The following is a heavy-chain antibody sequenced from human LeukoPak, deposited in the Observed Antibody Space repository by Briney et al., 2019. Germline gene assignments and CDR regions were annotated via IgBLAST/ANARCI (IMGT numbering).Heavy chain of an antibody. V-gene: IGHV4-59*01. Sequence: SETLSLTCIVSGGSISSYYWSWIRQPPGKGLEWIGYIYYSGSTNYNPSLKSRVTISVDTSKNQFSLKLSSVTAADTAVYYCARVGYSSGWYVGYFDYWGQGTLVTVSS. D-gene: IGHD6-19*01. CDR2: IYYSGST. J-gene: IGHJ4*02. CDR1: GGSISSYY. CDR3: ARVGYSSGWYVGYFDY.